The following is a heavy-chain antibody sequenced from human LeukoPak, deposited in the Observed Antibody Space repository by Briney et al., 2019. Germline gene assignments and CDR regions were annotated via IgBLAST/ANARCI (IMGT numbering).Heavy chain of an antibody. J-gene: IGHJ4*02. V-gene: IGHV3-74*01. CDR1: GNYW. CDR2: INSDGSWT. D-gene: IGHD2-2*01. CDR3: VSFYETY. Sequence: GGSLRLSCAASGNYWMHRVRQAPGKGLVWVSHINSDGSWTSYADSVKGRFTISKDNAKNTVYLQMNNLRAEDTAVYYCVSFYETYWGRGTLVTVSS.